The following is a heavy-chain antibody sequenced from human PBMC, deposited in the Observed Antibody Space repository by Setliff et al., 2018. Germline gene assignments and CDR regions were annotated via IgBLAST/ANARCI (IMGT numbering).Heavy chain of an antibody. CDR1: GYIFSTYG. Sequence: GASVKVSCKASGYIFSTYGITWVRQAPGQGLEWMGWISANNGHTKYVQKFQGRVTMTTDTSTATAYMELRGLRSDDTAVYYCARDPRGYSGFDRLRGAFNIWGQGTMVTVSS. V-gene: IGHV1-18*01. CDR3: ARDPRGYSGFDRLRGAFNI. J-gene: IGHJ3*02. D-gene: IGHD5-12*01. CDR2: ISANNGHT.